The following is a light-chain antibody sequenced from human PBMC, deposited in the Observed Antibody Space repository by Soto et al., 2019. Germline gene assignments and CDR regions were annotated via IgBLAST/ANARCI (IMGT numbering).Light chain of an antibody. CDR3: QHYNSYSEA. Sequence: DIQMTQSPSTLSRSVGDRVTITCRASQTISSWLAWYQQKPGKAPKLLIYKASTLKSGGPSRFSGSGSGTEFTITISSLQPDDFATYYCQHYNSYSEAFGQGTKVDIK. CDR1: QTISSW. CDR2: KAS. J-gene: IGKJ1*01. V-gene: IGKV1-5*03.